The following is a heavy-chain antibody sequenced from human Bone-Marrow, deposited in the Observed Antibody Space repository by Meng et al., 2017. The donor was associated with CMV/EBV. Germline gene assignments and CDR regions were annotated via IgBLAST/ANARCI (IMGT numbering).Heavy chain of an antibody. CDR1: GFTFSDYY. CDR2: ISNSSTI. CDR3: AKDLGDIVVVVALDY. J-gene: IGHJ4*02. D-gene: IGHD2-15*01. Sequence: GGSLRLSCAASGFTFSDYYMSWIRQAPGKGLEWVSSISNSSTIYYADSVKGRFTISRDNSKNTLYLQMNSLRAEDTAVYYCAKDLGDIVVVVALDYWGQGTLVTVSS. V-gene: IGHV3-69-1*01.